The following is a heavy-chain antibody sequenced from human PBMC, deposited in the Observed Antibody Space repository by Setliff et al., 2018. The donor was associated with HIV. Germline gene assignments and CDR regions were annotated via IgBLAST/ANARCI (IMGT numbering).Heavy chain of an antibody. CDR3: AGGKVLRGNILYY. D-gene: IGHD2-8*01. CDR1: GYTFLNYD. J-gene: IGHJ4*02. Sequence: ASVKVSCKASGYTFLNYDIYWVRQTTGQGLEWMGWMNPDSGNTGYAQKFQGRVTMTRNTSISTAYMDLNSLRSEETAVYYFAGGKVLRGNILYYWGQGTLVTVSS. V-gene: IGHV1-8*02. CDR2: MNPDSGNT.